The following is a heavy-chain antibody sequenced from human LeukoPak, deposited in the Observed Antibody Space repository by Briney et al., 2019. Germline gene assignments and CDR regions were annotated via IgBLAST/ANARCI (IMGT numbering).Heavy chain of an antibody. D-gene: IGHD2-2*01. CDR2: ISSSSSYI. J-gene: IGHJ5*02. V-gene: IGHV3-21*01. Sequence: GGSLRLSCATSGFTFSSYSMNWVRQAPGKGLEWVSSISSSSSYIYYADSVKGRFTISRDNAKNSLYLQMNSLRAEDTAVYYCAREDCSSTSCYFGWFDPWGQGTLVTVSS. CDR1: GFTFSSYS. CDR3: AREDCSSTSCYFGWFDP.